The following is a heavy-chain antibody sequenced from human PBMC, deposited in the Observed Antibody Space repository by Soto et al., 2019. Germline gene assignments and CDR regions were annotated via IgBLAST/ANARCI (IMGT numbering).Heavy chain of an antibody. CDR3: ATVQKSVFYDFWSGYYLLAY. CDR1: GYTLTELS. Sequence: ASVKVSCKVSGYTLTELSMHWVRQAPGKGLEWMGGFDPEDGETIYAQKFQGRVTMTEDTSTDTAYMELSSLRSEDTAVYYCATVQKSVFYDFWSGYYLLAYCGQGTLVPVAS. V-gene: IGHV1-24*01. J-gene: IGHJ4*02. D-gene: IGHD3-3*01. CDR2: FDPEDGET.